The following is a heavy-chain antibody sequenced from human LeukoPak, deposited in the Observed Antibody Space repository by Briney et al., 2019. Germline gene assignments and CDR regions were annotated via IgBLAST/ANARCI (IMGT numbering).Heavy chain of an antibody. CDR1: GASISGSSYY. J-gene: IGHJ4*02. V-gene: IGHV4-39*07. CDR2: SYYTGGT. Sequence: PSETLSLTCSVSGASISGSSYYWSWIRQPPGKGLEWISNSYYTGGTYYNPSLRSRVTISVDTSKNSFSLTLNSVTAADTAVYYCARDRIRLQLIGRGCFDYWGQGTLVTVSS. CDR3: ARDRIRLQLIGRGCFDY. D-gene: IGHD5-24*01.